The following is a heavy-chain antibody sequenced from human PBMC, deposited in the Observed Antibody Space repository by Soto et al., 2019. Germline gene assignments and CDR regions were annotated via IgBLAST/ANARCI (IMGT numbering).Heavy chain of an antibody. CDR1: GFSLSTSGMC. D-gene: IGHD6-13*01. V-gene: IGHV2-70*11. CDR3: ARSSIAAAGAGMDV. CDR2: IDWDDDK. J-gene: IGHJ6*02. Sequence: SGPTLVNPTQTLTLTCPFSGFSLSTSGMCVSWIRQPPGKALEWLARIDWDDDKYYSTSLKTRLTISKDTSKNQVVLTMTNMDPVDTATYYCARSSIAAAGAGMDVWGQGTTVTVSS.